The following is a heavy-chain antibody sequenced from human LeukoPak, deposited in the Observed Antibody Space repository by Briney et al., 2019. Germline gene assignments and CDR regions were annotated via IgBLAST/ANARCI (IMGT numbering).Heavy chain of an antibody. CDR3: ARDTYSYCSSTSCREKEYYFDY. CDR1: GYTFTGYY. Sequence: GASVKVSCKASGYTFTGYYMHWVRQAPGQGLEWMGWINPNSGGTNFPQKSQGRVTMTRDTSISTAYMELSRLRSDDTAVYYCARDTYSYCSSTSCREKEYYFDYWGQGTLVTVSS. V-gene: IGHV1-2*02. CDR2: INPNSGGT. J-gene: IGHJ4*02. D-gene: IGHD2-2*01.